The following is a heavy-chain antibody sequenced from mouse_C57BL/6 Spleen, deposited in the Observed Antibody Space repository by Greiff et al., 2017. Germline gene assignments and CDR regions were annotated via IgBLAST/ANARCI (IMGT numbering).Heavy chain of an antibody. CDR2: INPNNGGT. Sequence: VHVKQSGPELVKPGASVKISCKASGYTFTDYYMNWVKQSHGKSLEWIGDINPNNGGTSYNQKFKGKATLTVDKSSSTAYMELRSLTSEDSAVYYCARSGYDYLFAYWGQGTLVTVSA. D-gene: IGHD2-4*01. J-gene: IGHJ3*01. CDR1: GYTFTDYY. V-gene: IGHV1-26*01. CDR3: ARSGYDYLFAY.